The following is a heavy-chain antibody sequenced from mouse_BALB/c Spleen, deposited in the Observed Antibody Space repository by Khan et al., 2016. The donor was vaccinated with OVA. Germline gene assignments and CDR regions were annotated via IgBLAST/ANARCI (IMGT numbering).Heavy chain of an antibody. CDR2: IGPGSSNT. CDR3: ERENYYGRSCYAMDY. D-gene: IGHD1-1*01. CDR1: GYTFTSYW. V-gene: IGHV1S41*01. J-gene: IGHJ4*01. Sequence: DLVKPGTSVKLYCKASGYTFTSYWINWIKQRPGQGLEWIGRIGPGSSNTYYNEMFKGKAALTVDTSSSTAYIQLSSLSSEDSVVYFCERENYYGRSCYAMDYWGQGTSVTVSS.